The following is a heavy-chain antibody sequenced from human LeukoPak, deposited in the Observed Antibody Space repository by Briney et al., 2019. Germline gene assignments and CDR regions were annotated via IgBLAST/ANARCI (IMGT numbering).Heavy chain of an antibody. CDR2: ICPGDSDT. CDR1: GYTFTNYW. V-gene: IGHV5-51*01. Sequence: GESLKISCEGSGYTFTNYWIAWVRQMPGEGLEWMGLICPGDSDTRYNPSFQGQVTFSADKSISTAYLQWSSLKASDTAMYYCARSYYYDSSGYQHWGQGTLVTVSS. CDR3: ARSYYYDSSGYQH. D-gene: IGHD3-22*01. J-gene: IGHJ1*01.